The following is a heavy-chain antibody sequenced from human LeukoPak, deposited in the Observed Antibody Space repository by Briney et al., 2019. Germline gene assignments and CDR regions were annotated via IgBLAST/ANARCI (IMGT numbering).Heavy chain of an antibody. CDR2: ISGSGGST. J-gene: IGHJ4*02. CDR1: GFTFSSYA. CDR3: AKGSSPLGHFDY. Sequence: GGSLRLSCAASGFTFSSYAMSWVRQAPGKGLEWVSAISGSGGSTYYADSVKGRFTISRDNSKSTLYLQMNSLRDEDTAVYYCAKGSSPLGHFDYWGQGTLVTVSS. D-gene: IGHD6-13*01. V-gene: IGHV3-23*01.